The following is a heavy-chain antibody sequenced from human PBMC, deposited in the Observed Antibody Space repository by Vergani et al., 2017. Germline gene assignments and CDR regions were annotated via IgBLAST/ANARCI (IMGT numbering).Heavy chain of an antibody. D-gene: IGHD3-10*01. J-gene: IGHJ6*02. CDR1: GYTFSAYY. CDR3: ARDRVAYSGFYYGMDV. Sequence: QVHLVQSGAEVKKPGASVKVSCQTSGYTFSAYYIHWVRQAPGQGLEWMGWVNPNSGDTNYAQKFQGRVTMTRDMAINTTYMELSRLTSDETAVYYCARDRVAYSGFYYGMDVWGQGTTVTVSS. V-gene: IGHV1-2*02. CDR2: VNPNSGDT.